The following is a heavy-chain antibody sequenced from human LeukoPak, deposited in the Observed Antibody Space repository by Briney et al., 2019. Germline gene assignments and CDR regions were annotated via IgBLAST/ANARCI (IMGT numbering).Heavy chain of an antibody. CDR3: ARAQPYYYYDSSGYYRLDY. Sequence: GGSLRLSCAASGFTFSSYSMNWVRQAPGKGLEWVSYISSSSSTIYYADSVKGRFTISRDNAKNSLYLQMNSLRAEDTAVYYCARAQPYYYYDSSGYYRLDYWGQGTLVTVSS. CDR2: ISSSSSTI. J-gene: IGHJ4*02. CDR1: GFTFSSYS. D-gene: IGHD3-22*01. V-gene: IGHV3-48*01.